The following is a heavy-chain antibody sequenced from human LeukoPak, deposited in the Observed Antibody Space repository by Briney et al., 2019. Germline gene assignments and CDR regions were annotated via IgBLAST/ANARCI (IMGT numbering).Heavy chain of an antibody. CDR3: AKDSVYYYDSSGSNFDY. D-gene: IGHD3-22*01. V-gene: IGHV3-53*01. Sequence: PGGSLRLSCAASGFTVINNYMTWVRQAPGKGLEWVSVIYSGGTTHYADSVKGRFTISRDNSKNTLYLQMNSLRAEDTAVYYCAKDSVYYYDSSGSNFDYWGQGTLVTVSS. CDR1: GFTVINNY. J-gene: IGHJ4*02. CDR2: IYSGGTT.